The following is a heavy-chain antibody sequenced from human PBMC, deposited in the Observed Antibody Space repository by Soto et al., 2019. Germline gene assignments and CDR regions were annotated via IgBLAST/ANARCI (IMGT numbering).Heavy chain of an antibody. CDR2: INPNTGGT. J-gene: IGHJ4*02. V-gene: IGHV1-2*02. Sequence: ASVKVSCKISGYTFTDYYLHWVRQAPGQGLEWVGWINPNTGGTNYAQRFQGRVTMTRDTSISPAYMELSRLTSDDTAVYYCARDPIGGGAPSYCDYWGQGTLVTVSS. D-gene: IGHD3-16*01. CDR1: GYTFTDYY. CDR3: ARDPIGGGAPSYCDY.